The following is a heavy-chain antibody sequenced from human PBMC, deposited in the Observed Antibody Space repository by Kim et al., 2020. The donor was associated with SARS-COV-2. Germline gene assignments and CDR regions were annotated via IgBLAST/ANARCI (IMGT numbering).Heavy chain of an antibody. Sequence: GGSLRLSCVGSGFTVNSYSMTWVRQSPGKGLEWLSYISSGRGTRVYVDSVKGRFTISRDNAKNSLYLQMNSLRDEDTGVYYCARDRGDPLIHEGGYWG. J-gene: IGHJ4*01. CDR1: GFTVNSYS. V-gene: IGHV3-48*02. CDR3: ARDRGDPLIHEGGY. D-gene: IGHD2-8*01. CDR2: ISSGRGTR.